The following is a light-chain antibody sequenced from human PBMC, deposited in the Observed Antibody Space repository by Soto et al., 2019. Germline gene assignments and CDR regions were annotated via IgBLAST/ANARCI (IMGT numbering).Light chain of an antibody. CDR1: QSVLSSSSNKSY. CDR2: WAS. V-gene: IGKV4-1*01. CDR3: HQYYTTPFT. Sequence: DIVMTQSPDSLTVSLGERATINCRSSQSVLSSSSNKSYLTWYQQKPGQPPKLLINWASTREAGVPDRFSGSGSGTDFTLTISSLQAEDVAVYYCHQYYTTPFTFGPGTKVDIK. J-gene: IGKJ3*01.